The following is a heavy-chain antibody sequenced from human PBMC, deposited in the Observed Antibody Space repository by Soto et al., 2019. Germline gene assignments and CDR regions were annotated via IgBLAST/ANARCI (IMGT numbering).Heavy chain of an antibody. CDR1: GYTFTAYA. CDR3: ARAVAVPADFDY. J-gene: IGHJ4*02. Sequence: QVQLVQSGAEEKKPGASVKVSCKASGYTFTAYAMHWVRQAPGRRLEWMGWINAGNGNTKYSQKFQGRVTITRDTSASTAYMELSSLRSGDTAVYYCARAVAVPADFDYWGQGTLVTVSS. V-gene: IGHV1-3*05. D-gene: IGHD6-19*01. CDR2: INAGNGNT.